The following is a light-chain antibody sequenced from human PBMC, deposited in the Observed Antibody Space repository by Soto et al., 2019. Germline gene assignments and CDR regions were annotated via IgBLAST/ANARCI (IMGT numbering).Light chain of an antibody. V-gene: IGKV1-27*01. CDR1: QDLSNY. CDR3: QHYNGAPWT. J-gene: IGKJ1*01. CDR2: AAS. Sequence: DIQMTQSPSSLSASVGDRVTITCRASQDLSNYLAWYQQKPGKVPKLLIYAASTLHSGVPSRFSGSGSGTDFTLTISGLQPEDVANYYCQHYNGAPWTFGQGTKVQIE.